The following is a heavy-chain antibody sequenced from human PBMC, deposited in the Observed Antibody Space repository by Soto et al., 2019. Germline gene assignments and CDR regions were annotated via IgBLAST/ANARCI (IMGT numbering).Heavy chain of an antibody. CDR3: ARNTDYYYFDY. J-gene: IGHJ4*02. CDR1: GYTFTSYY. CDR2: INPSGGST. Sequence: QVQLVQSGAEVKKPGASVKVSCKASGYTFTSYYMHWVRQAPGQGLEWMGIINPSGGSTSYAQKFQGRVNMTRDTATSTGYMERSSLRSEDTAVYYCARNTDYYYFDYWGQGTLVTVSS. V-gene: IGHV1-46*01. D-gene: IGHD4-17*01.